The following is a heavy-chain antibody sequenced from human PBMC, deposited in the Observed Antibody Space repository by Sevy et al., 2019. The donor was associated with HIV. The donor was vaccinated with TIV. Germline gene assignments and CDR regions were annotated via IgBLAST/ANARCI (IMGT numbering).Heavy chain of an antibody. CDR2: VYYSGST. CDR1: GGSISAGSYY. D-gene: IGHD3-3*01. Sequence: SETLSLTCTVSGGSISAGSYYWGWIRQPPGKGLEWIGSVYYSGSTYYSPSLKGRVSTFIDTSKNEFSLKLTSVTAAXXAIYYCARSXGTLMVFGVXXGWFDTWGLGTLVTVSS. CDR3: ARSXGTLMVFGVXXGWFDT. V-gene: IGHV4-39*01. J-gene: IGHJ5*02.